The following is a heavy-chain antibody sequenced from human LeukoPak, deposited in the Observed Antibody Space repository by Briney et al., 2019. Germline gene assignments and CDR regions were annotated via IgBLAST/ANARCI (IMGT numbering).Heavy chain of an antibody. J-gene: IGHJ6*02. D-gene: IGHD3-9*01. CDR1: GFTFSSYW. CDR2: INSDGSST. Sequence: PGGSLRLFCAASGFTFSSYWMHWVRQAPGKGLVWVSRINSDGSSTSYADSVRGRFTISRDNAKNTLYLQMNSLRAEDTAVYYCARYPFRYLDWLSFGDYDGMDDWGQGTTVTVSS. CDR3: ARYPFRYLDWLSFGDYDGMDD. V-gene: IGHV3-74*01.